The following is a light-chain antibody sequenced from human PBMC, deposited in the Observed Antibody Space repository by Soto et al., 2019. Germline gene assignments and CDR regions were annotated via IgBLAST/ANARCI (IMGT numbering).Light chain of an antibody. Sequence: DIQMTQSPSTLSASIGDRVTITCRASQSIATYLAWYQQKPGKAPKLLIYKASSLGGGVPSRFSGSGSGTDFTLTISSLQPDGSATYYCQHYNTYTWTFGLGTKVDIK. J-gene: IGKJ1*01. CDR3: QHYNTYTWT. CDR1: QSIATY. CDR2: KAS. V-gene: IGKV1-5*03.